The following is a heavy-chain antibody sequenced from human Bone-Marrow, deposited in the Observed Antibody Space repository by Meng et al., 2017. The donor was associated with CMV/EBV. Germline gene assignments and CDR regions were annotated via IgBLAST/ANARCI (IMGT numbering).Heavy chain of an antibody. J-gene: IGHJ4*02. CDR3: ARSRTSIAARF. D-gene: IGHD6-6*01. CDR1: GYTFTSYC. Sequence: SCKASGYTFTSYCMHWVRQAPGQRLEWMGIINPSGGSTSYAQKFQGRVTMTRDTSTSTVYMELSSLRSEDTAVYYCARSRTSIAARFWGQGTLVTVSS. CDR2: INPSGGST. V-gene: IGHV1-46*01.